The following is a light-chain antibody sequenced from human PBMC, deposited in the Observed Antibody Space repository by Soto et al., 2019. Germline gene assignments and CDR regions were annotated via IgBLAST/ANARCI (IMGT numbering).Light chain of an antibody. J-gene: IGKJ1*01. Sequence: EILMTQSPATLSLSPGEISTLSCRSSQSVNSNLAWYQQKPGQAPRLLIYDTSSRATGIPARFSGSRSGTEFTLTISSLQSEDSAVYYCQQYNNWPPWTFGQGTKVDIK. CDR1: QSVNSN. CDR2: DTS. CDR3: QQYNNWPPWT. V-gene: IGKV3-15*01.